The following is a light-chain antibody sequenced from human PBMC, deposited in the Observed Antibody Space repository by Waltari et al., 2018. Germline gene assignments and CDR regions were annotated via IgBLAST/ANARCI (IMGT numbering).Light chain of an antibody. Sequence: QLVLTQSPSASASLGASVKLTCTLSSGHSSNVIAWLQQQPEKGPRYLMKVNSDGSHSKGDVIPDRFSGSSAGAERYLTIASLQSEDVADYYCQTGGHGTWVFGGGTKLTVL. CDR3: QTGGHGTWV. J-gene: IGLJ3*02. CDR1: SGHSSNV. CDR2: VNSDGSH. V-gene: IGLV4-69*01.